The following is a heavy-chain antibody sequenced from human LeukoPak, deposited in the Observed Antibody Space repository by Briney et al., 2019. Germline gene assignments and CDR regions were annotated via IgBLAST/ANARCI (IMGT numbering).Heavy chain of an antibody. Sequence: SVKVSCKASGGTFSSYAIGWVRQAPGQGLEWMGGIIPIFGTANYAQKFQGRVTITADESTSTAYMELSSLRSEDTAVYYCARVDEGVEAFDIWGQGTMVTVSS. D-gene: IGHD3-10*01. CDR2: IIPIFGTA. V-gene: IGHV1-69*13. CDR3: ARVDEGVEAFDI. CDR1: GGTFSSYA. J-gene: IGHJ3*02.